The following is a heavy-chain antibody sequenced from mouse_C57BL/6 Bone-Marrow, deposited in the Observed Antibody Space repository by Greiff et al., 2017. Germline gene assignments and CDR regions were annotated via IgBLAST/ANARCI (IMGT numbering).Heavy chain of an antibody. V-gene: IGHV1-42*01. CDR1: GYSFTGYY. CDR3: TYYYGSSDGRGYFDV. Sequence: VQLQQSGPELVKPGASVKISCKASGYSFTGYYMNWVKQSPEKSLEWIGEINPSTGGTTYNQKFKAKATLTVDKSSSTAYMQLKSLTSEDSAVYYCTYYYGSSDGRGYFDVWGTGTTVTVSS. D-gene: IGHD1-1*01. J-gene: IGHJ1*03. CDR2: INPSTGGT.